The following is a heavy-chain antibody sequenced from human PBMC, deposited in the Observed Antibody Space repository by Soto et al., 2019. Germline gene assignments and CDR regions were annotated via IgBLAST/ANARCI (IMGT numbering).Heavy chain of an antibody. CDR3: AGEDGKDDNTLDY. CDR1: GFIFSSYG. J-gene: IGHJ4*02. Sequence: QVHLVESGGGVVQPGTSLRLSCAASGFIFSSYGMHWVRQTPDKGLEWVALITSAGSQTFYADSIKGRFTIFRDNSKDTLEPAMNKLESEEKALYYCAGEDGKDDNTLDYWGQGTLVTVSS. V-gene: IGHV3-33*01. D-gene: IGHD3-22*01. CDR2: ITSAGSQT.